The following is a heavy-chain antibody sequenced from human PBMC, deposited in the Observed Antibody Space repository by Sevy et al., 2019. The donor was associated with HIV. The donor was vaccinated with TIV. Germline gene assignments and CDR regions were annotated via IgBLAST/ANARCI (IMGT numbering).Heavy chain of an antibody. V-gene: IGHV1-46*01. CDR1: GYTFTHYY. J-gene: IGHJ4*02. CDR2: INPSGGGT. CDR3: ARVDSCGGDCYYFDY. D-gene: IGHD2-21*02. Sequence: ASVKVSCKTSGYTFTHYYIHWVLQAPGQGLQCVGIINPSGGGTNYAQKFQGRVTMTRDMSTNTVYLELSSLKSDDTAVYYCARVDSCGGDCYYFDYWGQGTLVTVSS.